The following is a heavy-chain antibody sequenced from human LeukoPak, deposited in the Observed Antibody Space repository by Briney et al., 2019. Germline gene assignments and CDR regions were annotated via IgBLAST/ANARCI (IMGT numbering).Heavy chain of an antibody. CDR3: ARAGLLLWFGNYGMDV. Sequence: ASVTVSCKASGYTFTSYGISWVRQAPGQGLEWMGRISAYNGNTNYAQKLQGRVTMTTDTSTSTAYMELRSLRSDDTAVYYCARAGLLLWFGNYGMDVWGQGTTVTVSS. CDR2: ISAYNGNT. V-gene: IGHV1-18*01. D-gene: IGHD3-10*01. CDR1: GYTFTSYG. J-gene: IGHJ6*02.